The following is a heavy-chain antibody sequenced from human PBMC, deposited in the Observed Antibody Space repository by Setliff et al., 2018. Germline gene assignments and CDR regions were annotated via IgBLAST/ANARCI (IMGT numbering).Heavy chain of an antibody. V-gene: IGHV1-69*02. CDR2: IIPILGIA. CDR1: GGTFSSYT. Sequence: SVKVSCKASGGTFSSYTISWVRQAPGQGLEWMGRIIPILGIANYAQKFQGRVTITADKSTSTAYMALSSLRSEDTAVYYCATRPGIAVAGFDHWGQGTLVTVSS. D-gene: IGHD6-19*01. J-gene: IGHJ4*02. CDR3: ATRPGIAVAGFDH.